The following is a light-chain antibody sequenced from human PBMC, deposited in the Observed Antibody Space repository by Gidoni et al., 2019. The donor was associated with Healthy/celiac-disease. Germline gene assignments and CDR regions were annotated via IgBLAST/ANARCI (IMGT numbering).Light chain of an antibody. CDR1: QSVSSN. CDR2: GAS. J-gene: IGKJ1*01. CDR3: QQYNNWPRT. Sequence: VMTQSPATLSVSPGERATLSCRASQSVSSNLAWYQQNPGQAPRLLIYGASTRATGIPARFSGSGSGTEFTLTISSLQSEDFAFYYCQQYNNWPRTFGQXTKVEIK. V-gene: IGKV3-15*01.